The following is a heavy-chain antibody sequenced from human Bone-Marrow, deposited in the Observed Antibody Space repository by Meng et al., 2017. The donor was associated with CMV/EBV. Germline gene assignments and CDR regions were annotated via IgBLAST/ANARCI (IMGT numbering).Heavy chain of an antibody. Sequence: GESLKISCKGSGYSFTSYWIGWVRQMPGKGLECMGIIYPGDSDTKYSPSFQGHVTISVDKSINTAYLQWSSLKASDTAMYYCAKSTTVTDFDYWGQGTLVTVSS. V-gene: IGHV5-51*01. CDR2: IYPGDSDT. D-gene: IGHD4-11*01. J-gene: IGHJ4*02. CDR3: AKSTTVTDFDY. CDR1: GYSFTSYW.